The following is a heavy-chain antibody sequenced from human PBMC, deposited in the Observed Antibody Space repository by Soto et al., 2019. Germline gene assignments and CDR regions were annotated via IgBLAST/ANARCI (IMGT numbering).Heavy chain of an antibody. CDR1: GFAVSSKY. CDR2: IYGGGTT. Sequence: EVQLVESGGGLIQPGGSLRLSCAASGFAVSSKYMTWVRQAPGEGLEWVSVIYGGGTTYYADSVKGRFTISRDTSKNTLYLQMNSLRAEDTAVYYGVQTTGWPGFDFWGQGTLVTVSS. V-gene: IGHV3-53*01. CDR3: VQTTGWPGFDF. J-gene: IGHJ4*02. D-gene: IGHD6-19*01.